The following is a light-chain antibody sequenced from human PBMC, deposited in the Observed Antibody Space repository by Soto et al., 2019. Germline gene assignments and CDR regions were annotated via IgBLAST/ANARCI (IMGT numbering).Light chain of an antibody. CDR1: SSNIGAGFD. CDR3: EAWDDSLSAVV. CDR2: DNT. Sequence: QSVLTQPPSVSGAPGQRVTISCTWTSSNIGAGFDVHWYQKLPGTAPKLLIFDNTNRPSGVPDRFSASRSGTSASLAITGLRSEDEADYYCEAWDDSLSAVVFGGGTKVTVL. J-gene: IGLJ2*01. V-gene: IGLV1-40*01.